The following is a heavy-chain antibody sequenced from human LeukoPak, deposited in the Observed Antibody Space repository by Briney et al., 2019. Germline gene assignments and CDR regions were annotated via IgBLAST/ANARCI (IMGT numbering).Heavy chain of an antibody. CDR3: ARSRGAGPGAYFDY. CDR1: GFTFSSNW. V-gene: IGHV3-74*03. CDR2: INSDGSST. J-gene: IGHJ4*02. Sequence: PGGSLRLSCAASGFTFSSNWMHWVRQATGKGLVCVSRINSDGSSTKYAHSVKGRFTISRDNAKNSLYLQMNSLRAEDTAVYYCARSRGAGPGAYFDYWGQGTLVTVTS. D-gene: IGHD6-19*01.